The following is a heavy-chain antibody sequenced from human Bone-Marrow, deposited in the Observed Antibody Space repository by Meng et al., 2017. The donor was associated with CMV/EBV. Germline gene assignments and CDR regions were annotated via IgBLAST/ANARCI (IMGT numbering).Heavy chain of an antibody. CDR1: RGSFSAYY. Sequence: CRGSFSAYYWSWIRQPPGKRLEWMGGIDHSGTTNYHPSLKGRVTISIDTSLNHFSLSLRSVTAADTAVYYCARGLLYQLLYGNWFDPWGQGTLVTVSS. J-gene: IGHJ5*02. V-gene: IGHV4-34*01. D-gene: IGHD1-7*01. CDR3: ARGLLYQLLYGNWFDP. CDR2: IDHSGTT.